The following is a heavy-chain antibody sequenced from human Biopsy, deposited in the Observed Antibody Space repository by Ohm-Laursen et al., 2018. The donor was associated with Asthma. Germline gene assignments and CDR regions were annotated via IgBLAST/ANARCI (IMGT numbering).Heavy chain of an antibody. CDR2: IYSGGTS. J-gene: IGHJ4*02. CDR1: GFTVSRDH. D-gene: IGHD6-19*01. CDR3: ARGDSSGWSHYYFDY. Sequence: SLRLSCTASGFTVSRDHMFWVRQAPAKGLEWVSVIYSGGTSDTADSVRGRFTISRDFYKNTLYLQMDSLRAEDTAVYYCARGDSSGWSHYYFDYWGQGTLVTVSS. V-gene: IGHV3-53*01.